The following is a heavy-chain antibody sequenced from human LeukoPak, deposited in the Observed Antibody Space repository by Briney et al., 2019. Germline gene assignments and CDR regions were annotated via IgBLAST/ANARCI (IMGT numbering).Heavy chain of an antibody. CDR2: IYYSGST. Sequence: SETLSLTCTASGGSINSYYWSWIRQPPGKGLEWVGYIYYSGSTNYKPSLKRRVTISVDTSKNQFSLKVSSVTAADTAVYYCASSRSSSGWSLIDYWGQGALVTVSS. D-gene: IGHD6-19*01. CDR3: ASSRSSSGWSLIDY. CDR1: GGSINSYY. V-gene: IGHV4-59*01. J-gene: IGHJ4*02.